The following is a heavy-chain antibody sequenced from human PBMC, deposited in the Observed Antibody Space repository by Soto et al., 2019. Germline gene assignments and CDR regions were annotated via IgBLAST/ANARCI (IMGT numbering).Heavy chain of an antibody. V-gene: IGHV4-4*07. D-gene: IGHD3-10*01. CDR3: ARGPGGFGDFSLDY. CDR1: GGSINSYY. Sequence: QVQLQESGPGLVKPSETLSLTCTVSGGSINSYYWSWIRQPAGKGLVWIGRIYSGGSTNYNPSLKSRLTVSVDTSKNRFTLKLTSVTAADTAVYYCARGPGGFGDFSLDYWGQGTLVTVDS. J-gene: IGHJ4*02. CDR2: IYSGGST.